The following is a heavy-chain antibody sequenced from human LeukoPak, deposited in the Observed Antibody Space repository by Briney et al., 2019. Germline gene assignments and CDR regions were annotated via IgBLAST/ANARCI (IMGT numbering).Heavy chain of an antibody. CDR3: ARSLGITMIVVDDAFDI. D-gene: IGHD3-22*01. Sequence: GGSLRLSCAASGFTFSSYWMSWVRQAPGKGLEWVANIKQDGSEKYYVDSVKGRFTISRDNAKNSLYLQMNSLRAEDTAVYYCARSLGITMIVVDDAFDIWGQGTMVTVSS. CDR1: GFTFSSYW. CDR2: IKQDGSEK. V-gene: IGHV3-7*01. J-gene: IGHJ3*02.